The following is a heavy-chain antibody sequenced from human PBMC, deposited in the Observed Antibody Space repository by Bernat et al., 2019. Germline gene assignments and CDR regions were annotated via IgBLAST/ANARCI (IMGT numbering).Heavy chain of an antibody. V-gene: IGHV3-7*03. D-gene: IGHD2-15*01. Sequence: VQLVESGGGVVQPGRSLRLSCAASGFAFSTYWMSWVRQAPGKGLEWVANIKQDGSENYYVDSVKGRFTISRDNAKKSLYLQMNSLRAEDTAVYYCVRDDRYCSGGTCYFPGYYFDYWGQGTLVTVSS. CDR2: IKQDGSEN. J-gene: IGHJ4*02. CDR1: GFAFSTYW. CDR3: VRDDRYCSGGTCYFPGYYFDY.